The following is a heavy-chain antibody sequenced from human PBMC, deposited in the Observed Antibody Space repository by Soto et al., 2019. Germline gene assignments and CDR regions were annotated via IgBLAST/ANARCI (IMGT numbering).Heavy chain of an antibody. J-gene: IGHJ4*02. CDR3: ARALTMSGYPYHFDY. D-gene: IGHD3-3*01. Sequence: ASVKVSCKASGYTFTTYYIHWVRQAPGQGLEWMGIINPTGGSTSYAQKFQGRGTMTRDTSTSTVYMELSSLRSEDTAVYYCARALTMSGYPYHFDYWGQGTLVTVSS. V-gene: IGHV1-46*01. CDR2: INPTGGST. CDR1: GYTFTTYY.